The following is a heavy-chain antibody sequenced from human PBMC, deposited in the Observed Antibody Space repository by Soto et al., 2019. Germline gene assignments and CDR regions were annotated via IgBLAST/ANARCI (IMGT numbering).Heavy chain of an antibody. Sequence: GGSLRLSCAASGFTFSGSSMHWVRQASGKGLEWVGRIRSKANSYATAYAASVKGRFTISRDDSKNTAYLQMNSLKTEDTAVYYCTRRSSSSQTDYWGQGTLVTVSS. CDR1: GFTFSGSS. CDR3: TRRSSSSQTDY. V-gene: IGHV3-73*01. CDR2: IRSKANSYAT. J-gene: IGHJ4*02. D-gene: IGHD6-6*01.